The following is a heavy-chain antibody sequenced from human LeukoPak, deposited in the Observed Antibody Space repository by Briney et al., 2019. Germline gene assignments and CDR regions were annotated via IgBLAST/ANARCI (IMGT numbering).Heavy chain of an antibody. V-gene: IGHV1-46*01. CDR2: INPSGGTT. CDR1: GYTFTSYY. D-gene: IGHD5-24*01. Sequence: ASVKVSCKASGYTFTSYYMHWVRQAPGQGLEWMGIINPSGGTTSYTRKFQGRVTMTRDTSTSTVYMELSSLRSEDTAVYYCARAFGDGDPPDYWGQGTLVTVSS. CDR3: ARAFGDGDPPDY. J-gene: IGHJ4*02.